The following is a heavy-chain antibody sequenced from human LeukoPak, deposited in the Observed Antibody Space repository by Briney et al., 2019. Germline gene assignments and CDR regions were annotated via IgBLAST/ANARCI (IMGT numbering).Heavy chain of an antibody. Sequence: ASVKVSCKASGYTFTGYYMHWVRQAPGQGLEWMGLINPNSGGTNYAQKFQGRVTMTRDTSISTAYMELSRLRSDDTAVYYCARVPDYYDSSGYYSSGIDYWGQGTLVTVSS. CDR3: ARVPDYYDSSGYYSSGIDY. J-gene: IGHJ4*02. V-gene: IGHV1-2*02. CDR1: GYTFTGYY. CDR2: INPNSGGT. D-gene: IGHD3-22*01.